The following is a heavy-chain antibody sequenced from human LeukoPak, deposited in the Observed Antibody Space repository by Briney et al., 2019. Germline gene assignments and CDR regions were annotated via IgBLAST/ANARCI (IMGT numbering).Heavy chain of an antibody. D-gene: IGHD1-26*01. Sequence: ASVKVSCKVSGYTLTELSMHWVRQAPGKGLEWMGGFDPEDGETIYAQKFQGRVTMTEDTSTDTAYMELSSLRSEDTAVYYCATDPWGVGAHSAFDIWGQGTMVTVSS. CDR1: GYTLTELS. CDR3: ATDPWGVGAHSAFDI. J-gene: IGHJ3*02. V-gene: IGHV1-24*01. CDR2: FDPEDGET.